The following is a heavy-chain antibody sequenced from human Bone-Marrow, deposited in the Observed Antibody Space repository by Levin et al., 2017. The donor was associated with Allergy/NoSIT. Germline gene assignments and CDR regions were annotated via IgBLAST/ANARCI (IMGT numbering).Heavy chain of an antibody. Sequence: MAGGSLRLSCTVSGASISTYYWNWIRQTPGRGLEWIGYIYYSGTTVYNPSLKSRVTISLDTSKNQFSLNLISVTAADTAVYYCASGSERFYWKFDYWGQGSLVTVSS. CDR1: GASISTYY. CDR2: IYYSGTT. D-gene: IGHD3-10*01. CDR3: ASGSERFYWKFDY. V-gene: IGHV4-59*01. J-gene: IGHJ4*02.